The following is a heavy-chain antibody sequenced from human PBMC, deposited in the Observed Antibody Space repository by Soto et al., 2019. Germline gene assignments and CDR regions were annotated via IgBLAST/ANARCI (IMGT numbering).Heavy chain of an antibody. CDR2: IIPIFGTA. J-gene: IGHJ6*02. V-gene: IGHV1-69*13. D-gene: IGHD5-12*01. CDR3: ARPGSRGCSGYDYAYYGMDV. Sequence: ASVKVSCKASGGTFSSYAISWVRQAPGQGLEWMGGIIPIFGTANYAQKFQGRVAITADESTSTAYMELSSLRSEDTAVYYCARPGSRGCSGYDYAYYGMDVWGQGTTVTVSS. CDR1: GGTFSSYA.